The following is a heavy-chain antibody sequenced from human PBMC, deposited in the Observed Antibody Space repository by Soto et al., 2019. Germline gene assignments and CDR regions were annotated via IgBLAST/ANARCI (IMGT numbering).Heavy chain of an antibody. CDR2: IDWNDDK. Sequence: SGPTLVNPTQTLTLTCTFSGFSLSTDGMCVNWIRQSPGKALEWLALIDWNDDKFYSISLKTRLTISKDTSKNQVVLTMTNMDPEDSGTYYCARSTTVTSRRNWFDPWGQ. CDR1: GFSLSTDGMC. CDR3: ARSTTVTSRRNWFDP. D-gene: IGHD4-17*01. V-gene: IGHV2-70*01. J-gene: IGHJ5*02.